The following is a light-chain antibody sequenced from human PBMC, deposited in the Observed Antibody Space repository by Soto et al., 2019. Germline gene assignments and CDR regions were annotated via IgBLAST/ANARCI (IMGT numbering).Light chain of an antibody. J-gene: IGKJ1*01. CDR1: ESLVHSDGKTY. CDR3: MQASQLRT. CDR2: QIS. V-gene: IGKV2-24*01. Sequence: IVLTQTPLSSAVTLGQPASFSCGSSESLVHSDGKTYLGWLHLRPGQPPRLLIYQISRRPPGVPDRFSGSGAGTNFTLKISRVEPEDVGIFYCMQASQLRTVGQGTKVDIK.